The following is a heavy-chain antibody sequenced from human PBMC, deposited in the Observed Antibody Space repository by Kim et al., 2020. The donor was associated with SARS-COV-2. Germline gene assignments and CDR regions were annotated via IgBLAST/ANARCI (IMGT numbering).Heavy chain of an antibody. D-gene: IGHD3-16*02. Sequence: SETLSLTCTVSGGSISSYYWSWIRQPPGKGLEWIGYIYYSGSTNYNPSLKSRVTISVDTSKNQFSLKLSSVTAADTAVYYCARNGPYVWGSYRHFDYLGPGTLVTVSS. CDR1: GGSISSYY. CDR2: IYYSGST. J-gene: IGHJ4*02. V-gene: IGHV4-59*08. CDR3: ARNGPYVWGSYRHFDY.